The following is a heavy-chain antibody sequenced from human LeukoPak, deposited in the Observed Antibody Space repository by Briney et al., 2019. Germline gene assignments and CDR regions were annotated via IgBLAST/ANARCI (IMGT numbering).Heavy chain of an antibody. CDR2: VSYDGSNK. J-gene: IGHJ4*02. D-gene: IGHD3-10*01. CDR3: ARVSSGGDY. Sequence: GRSLRLSCAASGFTFSSYAMHWVRQAPGKGLEWVAVVSYDGSNKYYADSVKGRFTISRDNSKNTLYLQMNSLRAEDTAVYYCARVSSGGDYWGQGTLVTVSS. CDR1: GFTFSSYA. V-gene: IGHV3-30-3*01.